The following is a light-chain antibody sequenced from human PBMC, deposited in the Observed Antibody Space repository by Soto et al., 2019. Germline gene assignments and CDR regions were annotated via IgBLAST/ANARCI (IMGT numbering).Light chain of an antibody. CDR3: SSYEDSSNHAV. CDR2: EGS. CDR1: SSDVGSYNL. V-gene: IGLV2-23*01. J-gene: IGLJ7*01. Sequence: QSALTQPASVSGAPGQSITISCTGTSSDVGSYNLVSWYQQHPGKAPKLMIYEGSKRPSGVSNRFSGSKSGNTASLTITGLQAEDEADYYCSSYEDSSNHAVFGGGTQVTVL.